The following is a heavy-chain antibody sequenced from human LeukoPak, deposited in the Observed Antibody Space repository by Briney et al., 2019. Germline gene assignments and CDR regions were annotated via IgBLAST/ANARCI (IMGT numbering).Heavy chain of an antibody. V-gene: IGHV3-48*02. CDR3: ASSDDYGGNRFDY. CDR2: ISSSSTSI. Sequence: GGSLRLSCAASGFTFSIYSMNWVRQPPGKGLEWVSYISSSSTSICYADSVKRRFTISRDKAKNSLYLQMNSLRDDDTAVYYCASSDDYGGNRFDYWGQGTLVTVSS. J-gene: IGHJ4*02. CDR1: GFTFSIYS. D-gene: IGHD4-23*01.